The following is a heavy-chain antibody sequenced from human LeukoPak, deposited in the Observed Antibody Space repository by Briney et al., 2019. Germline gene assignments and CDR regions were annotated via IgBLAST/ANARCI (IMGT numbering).Heavy chain of an antibody. J-gene: IGHJ4*02. CDR3: ATGGDYGASYPGY. Sequence: PSETLSLTCTVSGGSISSSSYYWGWIRQPPGKGLEWIGSIYYSGSTYYNPSLKSRVTISVDTSKNQFSLKLSSVTAADTAVYYCATGGDYGASYPGYWGQGTLVTVSS. CDR2: IYYSGST. D-gene: IGHD4-17*01. CDR1: GGSISSSSYY. V-gene: IGHV4-39*07.